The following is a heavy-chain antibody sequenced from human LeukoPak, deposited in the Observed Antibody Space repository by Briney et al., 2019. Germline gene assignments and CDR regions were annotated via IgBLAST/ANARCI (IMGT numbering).Heavy chain of an antibody. D-gene: IGHD3-16*01. J-gene: IGHJ2*01. CDR1: GFTFSTYW. V-gene: IGHV3-7*01. CDR2: IKKDGSEK. CDR3: AREVWGSYNWYFDL. Sequence: GGSLRLSCAASGFTFSTYWMSWVRQAPGKGLEWVANIKKDGSEKYYVDSVKGRFTISRDNAKSSLYLQMNSLIVDDTAVYYCAREVWGSYNWYFDLWGRGTLVTVSS.